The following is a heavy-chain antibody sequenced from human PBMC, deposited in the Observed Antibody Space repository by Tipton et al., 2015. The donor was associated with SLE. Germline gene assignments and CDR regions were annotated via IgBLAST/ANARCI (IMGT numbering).Heavy chain of an antibody. CDR3: ARGPKDNGDYLHFDY. J-gene: IGHJ4*02. V-gene: IGHV4-59*11. CDR2: IYYSGSI. CDR1: GGSISSHY. D-gene: IGHD4-17*01. Sequence: TLSLTCTVSGGSISSHYWSWIRQPPGKGLEWIGYIYYSGSINYNPSLKSRVTISVDTSRNQFSLKLSSVTAADTAVYYCARGPKDNGDYLHFDYWGQGTLVTVSS.